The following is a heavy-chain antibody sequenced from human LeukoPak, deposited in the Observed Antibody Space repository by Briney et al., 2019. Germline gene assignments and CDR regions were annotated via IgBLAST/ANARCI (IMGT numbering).Heavy chain of an antibody. Sequence: GGSLRLSCAASGFTVSSNYTSWVRQAPGKRLEWVSVIYSGGSTYYADSVKGRFTISRDNSKNTLYLQMNSLRAEDTAVYYCARDRGSGSYFDYWGQGILVTVSS. J-gene: IGHJ4*02. CDR1: GFTVSSNY. D-gene: IGHD3-10*01. V-gene: IGHV3-53*01. CDR3: ARDRGSGSYFDY. CDR2: IYSGGST.